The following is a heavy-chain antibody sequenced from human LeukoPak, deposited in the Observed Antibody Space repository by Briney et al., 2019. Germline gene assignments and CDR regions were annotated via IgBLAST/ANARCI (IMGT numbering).Heavy chain of an antibody. V-gene: IGHV1-46*01. CDR1: GYTFTNYY. J-gene: IGHJ3*02. D-gene: IGHD5-24*01. CDR2: INPSGGST. Sequence: ASVKVSCKASGYTFTNYYIHWVRQAPGQGLECMGIINPSGGSTSYAQNFQGRVTLTRDTSTSTVYMELSSLRSEDTAIYYCARIRDGYNDAYDIWGQGTVVTVPS. CDR3: ARIRDGYNDAYDI.